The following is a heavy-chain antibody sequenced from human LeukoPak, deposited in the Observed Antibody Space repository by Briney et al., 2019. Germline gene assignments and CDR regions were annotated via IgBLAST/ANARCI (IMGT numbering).Heavy chain of an antibody. CDR3: ARDPYSGSYGDYYYYYMDV. V-gene: IGHV3-21*01. Sequence: PGGSLRLSCAASGFTFSSDSMNWVRQAPGKGLEWVSSISSSSRYIYYADSVKGRFTISRDNAKNSLYLQMNSLRDEDTAVYYCARDPYSGSYGDYYYYYMDVWGKGTTVTISS. CDR1: GFTFSSDS. CDR2: ISSSSRYI. J-gene: IGHJ6*03. D-gene: IGHD1-26*01.